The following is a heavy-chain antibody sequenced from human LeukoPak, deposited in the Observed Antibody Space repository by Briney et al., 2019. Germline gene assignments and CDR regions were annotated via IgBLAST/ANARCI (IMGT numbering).Heavy chain of an antibody. Sequence: SQTLSLTCAISGDSVSSNSAAWNWIRQSPSRGLEWLGRTYYRSKWYNDYAVSVKSRITINPDTSKNQFSLQLNSVAPEDTAVYYCARAGIWVTGVDDAFDIWGQGTMVTVSS. CDR3: ARAGIWVTGVDDAFDI. J-gene: IGHJ3*02. CDR1: GDSVSSNSAA. CDR2: TYYRSKWYN. D-gene: IGHD2-21*02. V-gene: IGHV6-1*01.